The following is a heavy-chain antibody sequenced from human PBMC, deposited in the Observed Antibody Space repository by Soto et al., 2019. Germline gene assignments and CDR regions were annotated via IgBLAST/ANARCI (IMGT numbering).Heavy chain of an antibody. V-gene: IGHV3-33*01. Sequence: GGSLRLSCAASGFTFSSYGMHWVRLAPGKGLEWVAVIWYDGSNKYYADSVKGRFTISRDNSKNTLYLQMNSLRAEDTAVYYCARGSLGIAAAGTWWFDPWGQGTLVTVSS. CDR3: ARGSLGIAAAGTWWFDP. D-gene: IGHD6-13*01. CDR2: IWYDGSNK. CDR1: GFTFSSYG. J-gene: IGHJ5*02.